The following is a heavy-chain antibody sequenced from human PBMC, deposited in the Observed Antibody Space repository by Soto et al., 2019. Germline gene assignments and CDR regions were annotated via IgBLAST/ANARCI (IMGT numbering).Heavy chain of an antibody. J-gene: IGHJ6*02. CDR2: VNSDGDTT. CDR1: GFTFRNYW. Sequence: EVQLVESGGGLVQPGGSLRLSCAASGFTFRNYWMHWVRQAPGKGLVWVSRVNSDGDTTYYADSVKGRFTISRDNAKNTLHLQMNSLGAEDTAVYYCASNYAYAEGYYFYGIDVWGQGATVTGSS. V-gene: IGHV3-74*01. D-gene: IGHD3-16*01. CDR3: ASNYAYAEGYYFYGIDV.